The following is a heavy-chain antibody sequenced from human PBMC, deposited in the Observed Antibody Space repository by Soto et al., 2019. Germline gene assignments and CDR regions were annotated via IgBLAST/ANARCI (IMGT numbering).Heavy chain of an antibody. CDR2: ISSSSSYI. J-gene: IGHJ6*02. CDR1: GFTFCSYS. D-gene: IGHD3-3*01. CDR3: ARFGRFDYDFWSGSTYGMDV. V-gene: IGHV3-21*01. Sequence: SLRLSSAPSGFTFCSYSMYSVRQAPEKGLECVSSISSSSSYIYYADSVKGRFTISRDNAKNSLYMQMNSLRAEDTAVYYCARFGRFDYDFWSGSTYGMDVWGQGTTVTVS.